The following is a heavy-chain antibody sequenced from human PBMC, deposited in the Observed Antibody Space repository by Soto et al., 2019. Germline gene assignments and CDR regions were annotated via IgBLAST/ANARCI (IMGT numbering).Heavy chain of an antibody. CDR1: GGSIRRYS. Sequence: CRSSGGSIRRYSFTLVRQTPGQGFEWMGGFSPIFGAPNYAQSFLDRVTIAAGDFRGTISLELNNLRSEDTAVYYCARGVTRGSFPPFDLWGHGTQVTVSS. CDR2: FSPIFGAP. J-gene: IGHJ4*01. CDR3: ARGVTRGSFPPFDL. D-gene: IGHD1-26*01. V-gene: IGHV1-69*01.